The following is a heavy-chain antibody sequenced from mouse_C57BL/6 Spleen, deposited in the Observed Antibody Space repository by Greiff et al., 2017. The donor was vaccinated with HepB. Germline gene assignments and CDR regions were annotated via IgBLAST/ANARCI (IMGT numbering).Heavy chain of an antibody. CDR3: ARSMVTTGYYAMDY. CDR2: INPYNGDT. Sequence: VQLQQSGPELVKPGDSVKISCKASGYSFTGYFMNWVMQGHGKSLEWIGRINPYNGDTFYNQKFKGKATFTVDKSSSTAHMELRSLTSEDSAVYYCARSMVTTGYYAMDYWGQGTSVTVSS. CDR1: GYSFTGYF. J-gene: IGHJ4*01. V-gene: IGHV1-20*01. D-gene: IGHD2-2*01.